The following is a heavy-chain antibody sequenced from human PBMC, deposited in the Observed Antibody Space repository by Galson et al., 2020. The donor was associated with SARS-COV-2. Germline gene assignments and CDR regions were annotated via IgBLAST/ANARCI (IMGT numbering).Heavy chain of an antibody. J-gene: IGHJ3*01. D-gene: IGHD3-16*01. CDR1: GFSLTTTGVG. V-gene: IGHV2-5*02. CDR2: IYWDNDK. Sequence: SGPTLVKPTQTLTLTCTFSGFSLTTTGVGVGWIRQPPGKALEWLAIIYWDNDKRYSPSLKSKLTITKDSSKNQVVLIITNMNPVDTGSYYCEHVMITFWVILGADVFDVWGHDPTVCVSS. CDR3: EHVMITFWVILGADVFDV.